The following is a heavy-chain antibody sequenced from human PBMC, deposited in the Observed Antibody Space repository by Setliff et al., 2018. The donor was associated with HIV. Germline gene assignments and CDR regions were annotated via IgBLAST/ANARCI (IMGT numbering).Heavy chain of an antibody. V-gene: IGHV4-34*01. D-gene: IGHD1-26*01. CDR2: INHSGLS. J-gene: IGHJ6*02. Sequence: SETLSLTCAVYGGSFSGHYWTWIRQPPGKGLEWIGEINHSGLSNFNPSLKSRLSIPVDTPKNQFSLKLTSVTATDTAVYYCAREGIVGATLRYYYYAMDVWGQGTTVTVSS. CDR3: AREGIVGATLRYYYYAMDV. CDR1: GGSFSGHY.